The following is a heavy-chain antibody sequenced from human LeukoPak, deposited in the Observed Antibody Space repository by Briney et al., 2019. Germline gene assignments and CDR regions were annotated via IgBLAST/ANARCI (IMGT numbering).Heavy chain of an antibody. CDR3: ARSIAATGTYYYYYYMDI. Sequence: ASVKISCKASGGTFSSYAISWVRQAPGQGLEWMGGIIPIFGTANYAQKFQGRVTMTRNTSISTAYMELSSLRSEDTAVYYCARSIAATGTYYYYYYMDIWGKGTTVTISS. J-gene: IGHJ6*03. D-gene: IGHD6-13*01. V-gene: IGHV1-69*05. CDR1: GGTFSSYA. CDR2: IIPIFGTA.